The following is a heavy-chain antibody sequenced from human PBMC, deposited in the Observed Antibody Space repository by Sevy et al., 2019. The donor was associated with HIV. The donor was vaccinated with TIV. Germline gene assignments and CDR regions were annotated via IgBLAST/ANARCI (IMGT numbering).Heavy chain of an antibody. CDR3: AGQSLGWYNWFDP. J-gene: IGHJ5*02. Sequence: ASVKVSCKASGYNFYIHWVRQAPGQGLQWMGRVTPNSGATTYAQRFQGRVAMTMDTSISTAYMELSGLKSDDTAIYYCAGQSLGWYNWFDPWGQGTLVTVSS. D-gene: IGHD6-19*01. CDR2: VTPNSGAT. V-gene: IGHV1-2*06. CDR1: GYNFY.